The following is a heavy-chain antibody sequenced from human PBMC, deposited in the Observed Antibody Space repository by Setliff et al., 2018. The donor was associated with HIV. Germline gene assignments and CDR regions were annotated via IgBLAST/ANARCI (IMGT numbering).Heavy chain of an antibody. D-gene: IGHD4-4*01. V-gene: IGHV3-11*04. CDR3: ARDYRGDYSLGY. J-gene: IGHJ4*02. CDR1: GFDFNNYW. Sequence: GGSLRLSCAASGFDFNNYWMSWVRQGPGEGLECVSYISRSGSSVYYADFVKGRFTISRDNAKNSLYLQMNSLRAEDTAVYYCARDYRGDYSLGYWGQGTLVTVSS. CDR2: ISRSGSSV.